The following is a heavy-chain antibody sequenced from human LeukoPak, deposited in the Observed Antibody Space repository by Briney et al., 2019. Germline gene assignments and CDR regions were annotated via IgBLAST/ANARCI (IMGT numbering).Heavy chain of an antibody. V-gene: IGHV4-39*01. CDR3: ARLPPRYSSSSADY. CDR1: GGSISSSSYY. J-gene: IGHJ4*02. D-gene: IGHD6-6*01. CDR2: IYYSGST. Sequence: SETLSLTCTVSGGSISSSSYYWGWIRQPPGKGLEWIGSIYYSGSTYYNPSLKSRVTISVDTSKNQFSLKLSSVTAADTAVYYCARLPPRYSSSSADYWGQGTLVTVSS.